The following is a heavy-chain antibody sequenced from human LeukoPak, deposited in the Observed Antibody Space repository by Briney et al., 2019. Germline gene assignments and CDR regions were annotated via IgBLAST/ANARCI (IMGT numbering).Heavy chain of an antibody. CDR1: GYTFTGYY. J-gene: IGHJ4*02. CDR3: ARVRHGYCSSTSCYGPSTFDY. CDR2: INPNSGGT. V-gene: IGHV1-2*04. D-gene: IGHD2-2*01. Sequence: ASVKVSCKASGYTFTGYYMHWVRQAPGQGLEWMGWINPNSGGTNYAQKFQGWVTMTRDTSISTAYMELSRLRSDDTAVYYCARVRHGYCSSTSCYGPSTFDYWGQGTLVTVSS.